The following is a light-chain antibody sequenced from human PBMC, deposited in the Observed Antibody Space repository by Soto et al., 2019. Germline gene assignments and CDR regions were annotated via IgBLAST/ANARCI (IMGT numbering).Light chain of an antibody. Sequence: LTQPASVSVSPGLSITICCTGTSSDVGAYNFVSWYQQHPDKAPKLMIFDVSNRPSGVSNRFSGSKSGNTASLTISGLQSEDEAEYYCGSYTTSSNYVFGTGTKVTVL. J-gene: IGLJ1*01. V-gene: IGLV2-14*03. CDR1: SSDVGAYNF. CDR3: GSYTTSSNYV. CDR2: DVS.